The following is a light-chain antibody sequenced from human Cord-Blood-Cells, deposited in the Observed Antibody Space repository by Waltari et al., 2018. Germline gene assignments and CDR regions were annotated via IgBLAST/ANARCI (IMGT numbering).Light chain of an antibody. V-gene: IGLV2-14*01. J-gene: IGLJ1*01. CDR3: SSYTSSSTLGV. Sequence: QSALPQPASVSGSPGQSITISCTGTSSDGGGYNYSSWNQQHPGQAPKRLLYDVSNLPSGVSKRFSGSRYGNTASLTISGLQAEDEADYDCSSYTSSSTLGVFGTGTKVTVL. CDR1: SSDGGGYNY. CDR2: DVS.